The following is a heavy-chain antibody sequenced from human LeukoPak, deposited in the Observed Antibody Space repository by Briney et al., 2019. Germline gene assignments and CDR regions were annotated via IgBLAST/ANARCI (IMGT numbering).Heavy chain of an antibody. CDR3: MTGYNSHWDNEGMF. J-gene: IGHJ4*02. Sequence: GGSLRLSCAASGFTFSRYWMIWVRQAPGKGLEWVAIINRGGSGEYYLDSVKGRFTISRDNAKNSLYLQMNSLRADDTAVYCCMTGYNSHWDNEGMFWGQGILVTVSP. CDR1: GFTFSRYW. V-gene: IGHV3-7*01. CDR2: INRGGSGE. D-gene: IGHD1/OR15-1a*01.